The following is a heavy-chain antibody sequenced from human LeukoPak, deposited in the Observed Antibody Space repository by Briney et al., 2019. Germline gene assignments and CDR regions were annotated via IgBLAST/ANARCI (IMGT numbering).Heavy chain of an antibody. D-gene: IGHD2-2*02. CDR2: ISSSSSYI. J-gene: IGHJ3*02. V-gene: IGHV3-21*01. Sequence: GGSLRLSCAASGFTFSSYSMNWVRQAPGKGLEWVSSISSSSSYIYYADSVKGRFTISRDNAKNSLYLHMNSLRAEDTAVYYCARSSPHCSSTSCYNDAFDIWGQGTMVTVSS. CDR3: ARSSPHCSSTSCYNDAFDI. CDR1: GFTFSSYS.